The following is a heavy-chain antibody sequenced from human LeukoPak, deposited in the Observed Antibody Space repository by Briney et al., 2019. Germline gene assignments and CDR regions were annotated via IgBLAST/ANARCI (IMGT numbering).Heavy chain of an antibody. CDR1: GDSVSNKNVA. D-gene: IGHD6-19*01. CDR3: ARWDHGSARFQN. J-gene: IGHJ1*01. CDR2: ASYKSEWSF. V-gene: IGHV6-1*01. Sequence: SQTLSLTCAISGDSVSNKNVAWNWVRQSPSRGLEWPGRASYKSEWSFNYAASVKSRITINADTSKNQFSLRLNSVTPEDTAVYYCARWDHGSARFQNWGQGTLVTVSS.